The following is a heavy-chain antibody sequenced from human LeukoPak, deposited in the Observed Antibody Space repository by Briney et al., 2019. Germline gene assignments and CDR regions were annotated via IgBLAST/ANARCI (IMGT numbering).Heavy chain of an antibody. D-gene: IGHD2-15*01. CDR2: IYYSGST. CDR3: ARDATWGYFDY. J-gene: IGHJ4*02. V-gene: IGHV4-61*01. CDR1: AASVSSGSYY. Sequence: PSHSLSPTCTLSAASVSSGSYYSGWIRQPPGKGLEWIGYIYYSGSTHYTPSLKSRVTISVDTSKTQFSLKLSSVTPADTAVYYCARDATWGYFDYRGQGTLGTVSP.